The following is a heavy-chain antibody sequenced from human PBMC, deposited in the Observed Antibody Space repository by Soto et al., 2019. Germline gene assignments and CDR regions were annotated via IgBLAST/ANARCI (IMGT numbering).Heavy chain of an antibody. V-gene: IGHV4-34*01. J-gene: IGHJ4*02. CDR3: ARGNGMMLAVQGDAPDKYYLDS. CDR2: INHSGSI. Sequence: PSETLSLTCAVYGGSFSGYYWSWIRQPPGKGLEWIGEINHSGSINYNPSLKSRVTISVDTSKNQFSLKLRSLTAADTAIYYCARGNGMMLAVQGDAPDKYYLDSWSQGTLVTVSS. D-gene: IGHD2-8*01. CDR1: GGSFSGYY.